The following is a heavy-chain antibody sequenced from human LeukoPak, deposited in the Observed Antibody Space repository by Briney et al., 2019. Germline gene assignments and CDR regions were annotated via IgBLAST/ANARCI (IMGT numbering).Heavy chain of an antibody. J-gene: IGHJ4*01. CDR3: AKDRDY. CDR2: ISGSGDTT. CDR1: GFTFSTYG. V-gene: IGHV3-23*01. Sequence: GGTLRLSCAASGFTFSTYGMTWVRQAPGKGLEWVSGISGSGDTTYYADSVRGRFTIFRDNSKNTLYLQMNSLRVEDTAIYYCAKDRDYWGHGTLLTVSS.